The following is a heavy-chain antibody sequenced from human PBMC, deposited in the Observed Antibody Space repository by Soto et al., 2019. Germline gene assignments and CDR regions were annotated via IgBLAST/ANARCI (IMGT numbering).Heavy chain of an antibody. CDR1: GFTFTSSA. J-gene: IGHJ3*02. CDR2: IVVGSGNT. V-gene: IGHV1-58*02. D-gene: IGHD2-15*01. Sequence: QMQLVQSGPEVKKPGTSVKVSCKASGFTFTSSAMQWVRQARGQRREWIGWIVVGSGNTNYAQKFQERVTITRDMSTCTAYMELRSLRSEDTAVYYCAAAPDIVVVVDASDAFDIWGQGTMVTVSS. CDR3: AAAPDIVVVVDASDAFDI.